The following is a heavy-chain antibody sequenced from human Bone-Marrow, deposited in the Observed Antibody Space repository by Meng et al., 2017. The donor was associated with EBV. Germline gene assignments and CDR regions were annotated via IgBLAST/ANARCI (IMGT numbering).Heavy chain of an antibody. CDR2: IWYDGSNK. D-gene: IGHD2-2*01. CDR1: GFSFSNYG. J-gene: IGHJ4*02. V-gene: IGHV3-33*01. CDR3: ARGATDQHCSSTSCYGSYFDY. Sequence: QVQLVESGGGVVQPGRSLRLSCAASGFSFSNYGLHWVRQAPGKGLEWVAVIWYDGSNKYYVDSVKGRFTISRDNSKNTLYLQMNSLRAEDTAVYYCARGATDQHCSSTSCYGSYFDYWGQGTLVTFAS.